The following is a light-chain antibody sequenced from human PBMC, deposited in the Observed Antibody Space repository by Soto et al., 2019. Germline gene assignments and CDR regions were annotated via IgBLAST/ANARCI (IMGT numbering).Light chain of an antibody. V-gene: IGKV3-15*01. J-gene: IGKJ1*01. CDR3: QQYRNWPRT. Sequence: EVVLTQSPATLSLSPGDRVTLSCRASQSVDINLAWYQQRPGQAPRLLVYVASTKATDMPGRFSGRGSGTEFTLTINNLQSEDFAVYYCQQYRNWPRTFGQGTKVDIK. CDR2: VAS. CDR1: QSVDIN.